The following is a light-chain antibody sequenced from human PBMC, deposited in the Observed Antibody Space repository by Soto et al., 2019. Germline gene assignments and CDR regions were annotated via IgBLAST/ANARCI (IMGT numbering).Light chain of an antibody. CDR3: SSYTSSSTLVG. Sequence: QSVLTQPASVSGSPGQSITISCTGTSSDVGGYNYVSWYQQHPGKAPKLMIYEVSNRPSGVSNRFSGSKSGNTASLTISGLQAEDEADYYCSSYTSSSTLVGFGTGTKLTVL. V-gene: IGLV2-14*01. CDR2: EVS. CDR1: SSDVGGYNY. J-gene: IGLJ1*01.